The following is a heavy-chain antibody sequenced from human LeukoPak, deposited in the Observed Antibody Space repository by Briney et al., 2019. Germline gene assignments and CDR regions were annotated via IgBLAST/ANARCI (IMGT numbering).Heavy chain of an antibody. D-gene: IGHD6-6*01. CDR3: ARGSSNVAARNNWFDP. CDR1: GFTFSRSD. CDR2: ISGSSSYI. Sequence: KPGGSLRLSCAASGFTFSRSDMNWVRQAPGKGLEWVSSISGSSSYIYYTDSVKGRFTVSRDNAKNSLFLQMNSLRVEDTAVYYCARGSSNVAARNNWFDPWGQGTLVTVSS. J-gene: IGHJ5*02. V-gene: IGHV3-21*01.